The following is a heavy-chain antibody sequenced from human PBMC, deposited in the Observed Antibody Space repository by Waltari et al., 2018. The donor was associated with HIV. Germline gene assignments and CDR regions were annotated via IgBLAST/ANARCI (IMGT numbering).Heavy chain of an antibody. CDR1: GSSFSGYY. CDR3: ARGSIVLVPAATNYFDY. CDR2: INHRGST. J-gene: IGHJ4*02. D-gene: IGHD2-2*01. Sequence: QVQLQQWGAGLLKPSETLSHTCAVYGSSFSGYYWTWIRQPPGKGLEWIGEINHRGSTNYNPSLKSRVTISVDTSKNQFSLKLSSVTAADTAVYYCARGSIVLVPAATNYFDYWGQGTLVTVSS. V-gene: IGHV4-34*01.